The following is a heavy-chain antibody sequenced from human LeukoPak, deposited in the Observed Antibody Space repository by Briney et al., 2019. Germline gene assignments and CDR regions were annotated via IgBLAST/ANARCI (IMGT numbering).Heavy chain of an antibody. Sequence: SETLSLTCTVSGGSISSYYWSWIRQPPGKGLEWIGYIYYSGSTNYNPSLKSRVTISVDTSKNQFSLKLSSVTAADTAVYYCARGGIALRRHTARPGFDPWGQGTLVTVSS. CDR2: IYYSGST. D-gene: IGHD3-16*02. CDR1: GGSISSYY. J-gene: IGHJ5*02. V-gene: IGHV4-59*01. CDR3: ARGGIALRRHTARPGFDP.